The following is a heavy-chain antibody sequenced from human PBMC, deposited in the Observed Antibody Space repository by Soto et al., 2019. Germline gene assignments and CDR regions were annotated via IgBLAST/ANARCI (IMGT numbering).Heavy chain of an antibody. Sequence: QVQLVQSGAEVKKPGASVKVSCKASGYRFTSYYMHWVRQAPGQGLEWMGIINPSGGSTSYAQKFQGRVTMTRDTSTSTVYMQLSSLRSEDTAVYYCARDFNGMAAAGELDFDYWGQGTLVTVSS. D-gene: IGHD6-13*01. V-gene: IGHV1-46*01. CDR3: ARDFNGMAAAGELDFDY. CDR2: INPSGGST. J-gene: IGHJ4*02. CDR1: GYRFTSYY.